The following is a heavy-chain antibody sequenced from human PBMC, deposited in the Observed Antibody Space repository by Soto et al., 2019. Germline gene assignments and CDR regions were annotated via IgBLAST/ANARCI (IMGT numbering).Heavy chain of an antibody. Sequence: QVQLVQSGAEVKKPGASVKVSCKASGYTFTSYGISWVRQAPGQGLEWMGWISAYNGNTNYAQKLQGRVTMTTDTCTRTAYSELRSVRSDDTAVYYCERGSKGHYYGSGWPTLGMDVWGQGTTVTVSS. CDR2: ISAYNGNT. CDR1: GYTFTSYG. CDR3: ERGSKGHYYGSGWPTLGMDV. V-gene: IGHV1-18*01. D-gene: IGHD3-10*01. J-gene: IGHJ6*02.